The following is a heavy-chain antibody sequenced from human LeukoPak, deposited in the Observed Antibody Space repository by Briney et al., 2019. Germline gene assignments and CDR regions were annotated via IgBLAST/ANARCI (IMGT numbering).Heavy chain of an antibody. Sequence: GGSLRLSCAASGFTVSGNYMSWVRQAPGKGLEWVAVILYDGSNKYYADSVKGRFTISRDNSKNTLYLQMNSLRAEDTAVYYCAREQDGEVAHFDYWGQGTLVTVSS. CDR2: ILYDGSNK. J-gene: IGHJ4*02. CDR3: AREQDGEVAHFDY. D-gene: IGHD3-10*01. V-gene: IGHV3-30-3*01. CDR1: GFTVSGNY.